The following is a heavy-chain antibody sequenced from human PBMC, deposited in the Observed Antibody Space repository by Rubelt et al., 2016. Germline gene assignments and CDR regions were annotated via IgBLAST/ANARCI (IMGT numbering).Heavy chain of an antibody. CDR2: INQDGGEK. CDR3: ARYDYDDSGAFDI. V-gene: IGHV3-7*01. CDR1: GFSFSRYW. Sequence: PASGFSFSRYWMSWVRQAPGKGLEWVANINQDGGEKYYVDSVEGRFTISRDNANESRYRKMKSLRAEDTAVYDGARYDYDDSGAFDIWGQGTMVTVSS. J-gene: IGHJ3*02. D-gene: IGHD4-17*01.